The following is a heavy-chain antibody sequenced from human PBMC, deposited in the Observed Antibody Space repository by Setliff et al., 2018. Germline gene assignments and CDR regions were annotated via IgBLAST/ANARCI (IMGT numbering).Heavy chain of an antibody. CDR3: VHRPGYCFTTTCWNFDY. V-gene: IGHV2-5*02. CDR2: IFWDDDK. D-gene: IGHD2-2*01. CDR1: GFSLTTSGVG. Sequence: SGPTGEPTQTLTLTCTFSGFSLTTSGVGVGWVRQPPGKALEWLAIIFWDDDKRYSPSLKNRLTITKDSLKRQVVLTMTNVDPVDTATYYCVHRPGYCFTTTCWNFDYWGQGALVTVSS. J-gene: IGHJ4*02.